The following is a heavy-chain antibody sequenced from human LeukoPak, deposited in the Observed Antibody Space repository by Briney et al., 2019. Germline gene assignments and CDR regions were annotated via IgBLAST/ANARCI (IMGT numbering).Heavy chain of an antibody. V-gene: IGHV3-30*01. CDR3: ASQGAPKGVWRDY. D-gene: IGHD2-8*01. CDR2: ISYDGSNR. Sequence: GRSLRLSCAASGFTFSSYAMHWVRQAPGKGLEWVAVISYDGSNRYYADSVKGRFTISRDNSKNTLYLQMNSRRAEETAVYYCASQGAPKGVWRDYWGQGTLVTVSS. J-gene: IGHJ4*02. CDR1: GFTFSSYA.